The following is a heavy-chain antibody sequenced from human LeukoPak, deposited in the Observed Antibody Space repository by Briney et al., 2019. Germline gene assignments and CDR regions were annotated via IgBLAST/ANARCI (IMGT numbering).Heavy chain of an antibody. CDR2: INHSGST. CDR3: ARVSFFRWAATRPSYYYYYMDV. CDR1: GGSFSGYY. Sequence: SETLSLTCAVYGGSFSGYYWSWIRQPPGKGLEWIGEINHSGSTNYNPSLRSRVTISVDTSKNQFSLKLSSVTAADTAVYYCARVSFFRWAATRPSYYYYYMDVWGKGTTVTISS. V-gene: IGHV4-34*01. J-gene: IGHJ6*03. D-gene: IGHD2-15*01.